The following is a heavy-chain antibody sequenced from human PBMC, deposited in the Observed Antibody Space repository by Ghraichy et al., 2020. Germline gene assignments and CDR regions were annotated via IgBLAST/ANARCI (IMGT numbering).Heavy chain of an antibody. CDR1: GFTVSSNY. V-gene: IGHV3-53*01. CDR3: ARVAGLRWGEQLGIFDY. Sequence: LSLTCAASGFTVSSNYMSWVRQAPGKGLEWVSVIYSGGSTYYADSVKGRFTISRDNSKNTLYLQMNSLRAEDTAVYYCARVAGLRWGEQLGIFDYWGQGTLVTVSS. D-gene: IGHD7-27*01. CDR2: IYSGGST. J-gene: IGHJ4*02.